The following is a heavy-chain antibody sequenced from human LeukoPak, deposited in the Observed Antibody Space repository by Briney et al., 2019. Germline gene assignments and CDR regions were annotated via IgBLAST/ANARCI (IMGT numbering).Heavy chain of an antibody. CDR1: GYTFTGYY. CDR2: INPNSGGT. CDR3: ARGPQRDDYVWGSYRSGDH. D-gene: IGHD3-16*02. J-gene: IGHJ4*02. V-gene: IGHV1-2*02. Sequence: GASVKVSCKASGYTFTGYYMHWVRQAPGQGLEWMGWINPNSGGTNYAQKFQGRVTMTRDMSISTAYMELSRLRSDDTAVYYCARGPQRDDYVWGSYRSGDHWGRGTLVTVSS.